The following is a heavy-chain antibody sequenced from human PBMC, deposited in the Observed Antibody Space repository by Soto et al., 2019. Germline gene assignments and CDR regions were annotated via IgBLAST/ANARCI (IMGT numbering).Heavy chain of an antibody. D-gene: IGHD3-10*01. Sequence: QVQLQESGPGLVKPSQTLSLTCTVSGGSISSGDYYWSWIRQPPGKGLEWIGYIYYSGSTYYNPSLKSRVTISVDTSKNQFSLKLSSLTAADTAVYYCARVLLWFGRYNWFDPWGQGTLVTVSS. CDR3: ARVLLWFGRYNWFDP. V-gene: IGHV4-30-4*01. CDR1: GGSISSGDYY. CDR2: IYYSGST. J-gene: IGHJ5*02.